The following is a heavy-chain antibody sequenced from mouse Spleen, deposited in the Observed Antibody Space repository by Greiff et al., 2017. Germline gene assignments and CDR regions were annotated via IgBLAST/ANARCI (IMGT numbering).Heavy chain of an antibody. D-gene: IGHD1-1*01. V-gene: IGHV5-4*01. J-gene: IGHJ3*01. CDR2: ISDGGSYT. CDR1: GFTFSSYA. CDR3: ARHYYGSSFPFAY. Sequence: EVQGVESGGGLVKPGGSLKLSCAASGFTFSSYAMSWVRQTPEKRLEWVATISDGGSYTYYPDNVKGRFTISRDNAKNNLYLQMSHLKSEDTAMYYCARHYYGSSFPFAYWGQGTLVTVSA.